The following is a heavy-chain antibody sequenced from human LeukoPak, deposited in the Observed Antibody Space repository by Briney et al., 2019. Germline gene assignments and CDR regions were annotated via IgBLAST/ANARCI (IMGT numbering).Heavy chain of an antibody. V-gene: IGHV3-30-3*01. Sequence: GGSLRLSCAASGFTFSSYAMHWVRQAPGKGLEWVAVISYDGSNKYYADSVKGRFSISRDNSKNTLYLQMNSLRAEDTAVYYCARESRAFDIWGQGTMVTVSS. J-gene: IGHJ3*02. CDR3: ARESRAFDI. CDR2: ISYDGSNK. CDR1: GFTFSSYA.